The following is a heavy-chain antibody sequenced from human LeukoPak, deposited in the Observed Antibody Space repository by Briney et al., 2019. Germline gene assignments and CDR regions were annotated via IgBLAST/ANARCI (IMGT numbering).Heavy chain of an antibody. CDR1: GYTFTGYY. J-gene: IGHJ4*02. D-gene: IGHD5/OR15-5a*01. CDR2: INPDSGAT. Sequence: GASVKVSCKASGYTFTGYYMHWVRQAPGQGLEWMGWINPDSGATNYAQKFQGRVTMTRDTSISTAYMELSRLRSDDTAVYYCARDLVSTVGYFDYWGQGTLVTISS. V-gene: IGHV1-2*02. CDR3: ARDLVSTVGYFDY.